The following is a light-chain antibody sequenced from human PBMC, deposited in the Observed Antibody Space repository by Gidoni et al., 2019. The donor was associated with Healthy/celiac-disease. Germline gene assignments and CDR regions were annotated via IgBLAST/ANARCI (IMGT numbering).Light chain of an antibody. CDR3: QQSYSTPPA. CDR2: AAS. V-gene: IGKV1-39*01. Sequence: DIQMTQSPSSLSASVGDRVSITCRASQSISRCLNWYQQKPGIAPKLLIYAASTLHSGVPSRFSGSGSGTDFTLTISSLQPEDFATYFCQQSYSTPPAFGGXTKVEIK. J-gene: IGKJ4*01. CDR1: QSISRC.